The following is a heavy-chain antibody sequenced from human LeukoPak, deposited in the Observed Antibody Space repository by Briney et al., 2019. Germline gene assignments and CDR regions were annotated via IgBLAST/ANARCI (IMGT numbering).Heavy chain of an antibody. CDR3: AELGITMIGGV. J-gene: IGHJ6*04. V-gene: IGHV3-20*04. D-gene: IGHD3-10*02. CDR1: GFAFDDYG. Sequence: GGSLRLSCAASGFAFDDYGMSWVRQAPGKGLEWVSGINWSGGSTGYADSVKGRFTISRDNAKNSLYLQMNSLRAEDTAVYYCAELGITMIGGVWGKGTTVTISS. CDR2: INWSGGST.